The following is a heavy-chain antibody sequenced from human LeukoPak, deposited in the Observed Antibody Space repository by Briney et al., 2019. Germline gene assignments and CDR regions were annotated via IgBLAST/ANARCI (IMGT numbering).Heavy chain of an antibody. Sequence: GGSLRLSCAASGFTFSSYSMNWVRQAPGKGLEWVSYISSSSSTIYYADSVKGRFTISGDNAKNSLYLQMNSLRAEDTAVYYCATPGYNYFDYWGQGTLVTVSS. D-gene: IGHD2-2*02. CDR3: ATPGYNYFDY. CDR1: GFTFSSYS. CDR2: ISSSSSTI. V-gene: IGHV3-48*04. J-gene: IGHJ4*02.